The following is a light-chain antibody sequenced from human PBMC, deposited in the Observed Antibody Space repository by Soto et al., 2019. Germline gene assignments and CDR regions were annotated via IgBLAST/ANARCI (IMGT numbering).Light chain of an antibody. CDR3: EAWDISLSAGV. Sequence: QSVLTQPPSVSAAPGQTVTVSCSGSRSNIGNNYVSWYQHLPGTAPKLLIYDNDKRPSGIPDRFSASKSGTSATLGITGLQIGDEADYYCEAWDISLSAGVFGGGTKVTVL. V-gene: IGLV1-51*01. J-gene: IGLJ3*02. CDR1: RSNIGNNY. CDR2: DND.